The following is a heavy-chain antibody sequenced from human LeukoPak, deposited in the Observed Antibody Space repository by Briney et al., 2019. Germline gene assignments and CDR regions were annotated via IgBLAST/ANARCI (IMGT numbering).Heavy chain of an antibody. D-gene: IGHD6-13*01. J-gene: IGHJ4*02. CDR3: AKAGSSSWSFDY. CDR1: GFTFSSYG. V-gene: IGHV3-23*01. Sequence: PGRSLRLSCAASGFTFSSYGMHWVRQAPGKGLEWVSGISVSGGGTYYADSVKGRFTISRDNSKNTLYLQMNSLRAEDTAIYFCAKAGSSSWSFDYWGQGTLVTVSS. CDR2: ISVSGGGT.